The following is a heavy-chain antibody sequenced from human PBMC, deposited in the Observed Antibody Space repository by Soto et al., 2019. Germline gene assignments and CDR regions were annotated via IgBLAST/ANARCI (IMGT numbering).Heavy chain of an antibody. J-gene: IGHJ4*02. CDR2: IIPIFGTA. Sequence: QVQLVQSGAEVKKPGSSVKVSCKASGGTFSSYAISWVRQAPGQGLEWMGGIIPIFGTANYAQKFQGRVTXXAXEXXSTAYMELSSLRSEDTAVYYCARDPGITGTTPSGYWGQGTLVTVSS. CDR1: GGTFSSYA. V-gene: IGHV1-69*12. D-gene: IGHD1-7*01. CDR3: ARDPGITGTTPSGY.